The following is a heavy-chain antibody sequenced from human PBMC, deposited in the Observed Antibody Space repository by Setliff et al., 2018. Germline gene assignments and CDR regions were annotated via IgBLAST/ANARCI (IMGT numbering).Heavy chain of an antibody. CDR2: IYTDNGNT. Sequence: ASVKVSCKASGYTFSANAIHWVRQAPGQRLEWMGFIYTDNGNTKYSKNFQDRVAITRDTSASTAYMELSSLTSEDTAVYYCARGRPTANPYYYYYMDVWGKGTTVTVSS. V-gene: IGHV1-3*04. CDR1: GYTFSANA. CDR3: ARGRPTANPYYYYYMDV. J-gene: IGHJ6*03. D-gene: IGHD4-4*01.